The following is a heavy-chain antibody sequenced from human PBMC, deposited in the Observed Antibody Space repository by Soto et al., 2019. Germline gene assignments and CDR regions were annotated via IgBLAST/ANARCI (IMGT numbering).Heavy chain of an antibody. Sequence: ASVKVSCKALGDTFIDNGFNWVRQAPGQGLEWMGWISAYNGNTNYAPNLEGRVTMTRDTSTRTAFLELRTLRSDDTAVYYCVRDAPGFCSGTSCYGVFQSWGQGTLVTVSS. D-gene: IGHD2-2*03. CDR3: VRDAPGFCSGTSCYGVFQS. CDR2: ISAYNGNT. J-gene: IGHJ1*01. CDR1: GDTFIDNG. V-gene: IGHV1-18*01.